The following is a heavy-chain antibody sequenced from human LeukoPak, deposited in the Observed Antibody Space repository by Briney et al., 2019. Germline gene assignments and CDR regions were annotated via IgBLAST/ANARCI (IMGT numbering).Heavy chain of an antibody. Sequence: PGGSLRLSCAASAFTFSSYEMNWVRQAPGKGLEWVSYISSSGSTIYYADSVKGRFTISRDNAKNSLYLQMNSLRAEDTAVYYCVPRPTTERYWSQGTLVTVSS. J-gene: IGHJ4*02. V-gene: IGHV3-48*03. CDR2: ISSSGSTI. D-gene: IGHD4-11*01. CDR1: AFTFSSYE. CDR3: VPRPTTERY.